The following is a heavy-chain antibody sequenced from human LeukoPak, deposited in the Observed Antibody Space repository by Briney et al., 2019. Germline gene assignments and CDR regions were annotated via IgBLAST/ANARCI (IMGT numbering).Heavy chain of an antibody. V-gene: IGHV3-23*01. CDR1: GFTFSSYA. CDR2: ISGSGGST. Sequence: GGSLRLSCAASGFTFSSYAMSWVRQAPGKGLEWVSVISGSGGSTYYADSVKGRFTISRDNSKNTLCLQMNSQRAEDTAVYYCAKDLGDSSGYYKGMVDYWGQGTLVTVSS. J-gene: IGHJ4*02. CDR3: AKDLGDSSGYYKGMVDY. D-gene: IGHD3-22*01.